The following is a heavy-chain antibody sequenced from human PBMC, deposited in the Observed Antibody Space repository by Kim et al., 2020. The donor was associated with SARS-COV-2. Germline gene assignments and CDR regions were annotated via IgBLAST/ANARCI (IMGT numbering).Heavy chain of an antibody. J-gene: IGHJ4*02. CDR2: ISGSGGST. Sequence: GGSLRLSCAASGFTFSSYAMSWVRQAPGKGLEWVSAISGSGGSTYYADSVKGRITISRDNSKNTLYLQMNSLRAEDMAVYYCAKDYLNPPITMIVVVRGVYWGQGSVVTVSS. V-gene: IGHV3-23*01. CDR3: AKDYLNPPITMIVVVRGVY. CDR1: GFTFSSYA. D-gene: IGHD3-22*01.